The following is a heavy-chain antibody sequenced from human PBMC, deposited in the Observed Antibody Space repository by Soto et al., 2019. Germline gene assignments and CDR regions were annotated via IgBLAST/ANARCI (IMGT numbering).Heavy chain of an antibody. D-gene: IGHD3-10*01. J-gene: IGHJ6*04. CDR2: IIPILGIA. CDR3: ARDPPGDLYGSGSEPPGGMDV. CDR1: GGTFSSYT. V-gene: IGHV1-69*04. Sequence: GASVKVSCKASGGTFSSYTISWVRQAPGQGLEWMGRIIPILGIANYAQKFQGRVTITADKSTSTAYMELSSLRSEDTAVYYCARDPPGDLYGSGSEPPGGMDVWGKGTTVTVSS.